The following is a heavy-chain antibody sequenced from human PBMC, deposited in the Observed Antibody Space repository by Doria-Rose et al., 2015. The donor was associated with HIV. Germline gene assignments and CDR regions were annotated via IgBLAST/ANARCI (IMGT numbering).Heavy chain of an antibody. CDR2: IFSDDER. CDR1: GVSLSSPGMG. D-gene: IGHD6-13*01. CDR3: VRIKSSRWYHKYYFDF. V-gene: IGHV2-26*01. J-gene: IGHJ4*02. Sequence: QITLKESGPVLVKPTETLTLTCTVSGVSLSSPGMGVSWIRQPPGKALEWLANIFSDDERSYNTSLKSRLTISRGTSNSQVVLTMTDMDPVDTATYYCVRIKSSRWYHKYYFDFWGQGTLVIVSA.